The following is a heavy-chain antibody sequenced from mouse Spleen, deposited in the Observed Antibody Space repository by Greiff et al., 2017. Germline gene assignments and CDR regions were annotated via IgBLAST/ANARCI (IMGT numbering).Heavy chain of an antibody. V-gene: IGHV1-81*01. D-gene: IGHD1-1*01. Sequence: QVQLQQSGAELARPGASVKLTCKASGYTFTSYGISWVKQRTGQGLEWIGEIYPRSGNTYYNEKFKGKATLTADKSSSTAYMELRSLTSEDSAVYFCAREEILRYFGVWGTGTTVTVSS. J-gene: IGHJ1*03. CDR3: AREEILRYFGV. CDR1: GYTFTSYG. CDR2: IYPRSGNT.